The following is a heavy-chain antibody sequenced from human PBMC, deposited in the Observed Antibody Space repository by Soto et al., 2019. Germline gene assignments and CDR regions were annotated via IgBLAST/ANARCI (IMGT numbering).Heavy chain of an antibody. Sequence: QVQLVESGGGVVQPGRSLRLSCAASGFTFSSYGMHWVRQAPGKGLEWVAVISYDGSNKYYADSVKGRFTIYRDNSKNTLYLQMNSLRAEDTAVYYCAKGVQWLVIGAFDIWGQGTMVTVSS. CDR2: ISYDGSNK. V-gene: IGHV3-30*18. CDR3: AKGVQWLVIGAFDI. CDR1: GFTFSSYG. D-gene: IGHD6-19*01. J-gene: IGHJ3*02.